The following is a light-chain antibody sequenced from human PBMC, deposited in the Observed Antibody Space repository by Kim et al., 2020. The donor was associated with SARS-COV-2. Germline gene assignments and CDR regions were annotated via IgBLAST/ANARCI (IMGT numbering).Light chain of an antibody. Sequence: SYELTQPPSVSVSPGQTVSITCSGDKLGDKFACWYQQKPGQSPVLVIYQDNKRPSGIPERLSGSNSGNTATLTIRGTQAMDEADYYCQAWDSSTAVFGGGTQLTVL. CDR1: KLGDKF. CDR3: QAWDSSTAV. J-gene: IGLJ3*02. V-gene: IGLV3-1*01. CDR2: QDN.